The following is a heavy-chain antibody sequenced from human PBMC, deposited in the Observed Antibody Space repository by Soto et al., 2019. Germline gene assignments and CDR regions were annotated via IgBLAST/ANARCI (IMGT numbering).Heavy chain of an antibody. CDR3: AQTLGSAVAGPGRFDL. CDR1: GGTFSRYA. V-gene: IGHV1-69*12. D-gene: IGHD6-19*01. J-gene: IGHJ2*01. CDR2: ITPMFGTA. Sequence: QVQLVQSGAEVKKPGSSVKVSCKASGGTFSRYAISWVRQAPGQGLEWMGGITPMFGTANYAQKFQGRVTITADDATSTGHTELRRLRSEATAVYYCAQTLGSAVAGPGRFDLWGRGTLVIVSS.